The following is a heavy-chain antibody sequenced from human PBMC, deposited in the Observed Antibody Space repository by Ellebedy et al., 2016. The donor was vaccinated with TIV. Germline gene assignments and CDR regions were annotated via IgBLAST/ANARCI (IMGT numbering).Heavy chain of an antibody. J-gene: IGHJ3*02. CDR2: IIPMFDVR. CDR1: GGIFRSNA. V-gene: IGHV1-69*13. Sequence: SVKVSCKASGGIFRSNAFSWVRQAPGQGLEWLGRIIPMFDVRDTVQMLQGRLTVTADESTSTAYMELSGLRPEDTAVYYCARNTDVVDIPSAYASSFDIWGQGTMVAVSS. D-gene: IGHD2-21*01. CDR3: ARNTDVVDIPSAYASSFDI.